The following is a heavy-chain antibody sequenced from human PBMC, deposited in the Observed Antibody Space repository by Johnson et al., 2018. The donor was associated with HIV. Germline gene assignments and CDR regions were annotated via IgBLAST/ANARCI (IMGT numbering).Heavy chain of an antibody. Sequence: EVQLVESGGGLVQPGGSLRLSCAASGFTFSSYWLSWVRQAPGKGLEWVANIKQDGSEKYYVDSVKGRFAISRDNSKNTRYLQMNSLRAEETAVYYCARADSGYSNYEAFDIWGQGTMVTVSS. CDR2: IKQDGSEK. CDR1: GFTFSSYW. CDR3: ARADSGYSNYEAFDI. D-gene: IGHD4-11*01. J-gene: IGHJ3*02. V-gene: IGHV3-7*02.